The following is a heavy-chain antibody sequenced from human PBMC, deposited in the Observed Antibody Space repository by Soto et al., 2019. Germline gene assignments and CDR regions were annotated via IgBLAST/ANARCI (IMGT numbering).Heavy chain of an antibody. Sequence: ASVKVSCKASGYTFTNSGISWVRQAPGQGLEWMGWISTDNGNTNYAQHRQGRVSMTTDTSTSTAYMDLRSLRSDDTAVYYCARDQGITTLGVYSMYYYGMDVWGQGTTVTGSS. CDR3: ARDQGITTLGVYSMYYYGMDV. D-gene: IGHD3-3*01. CDR2: ISTDNGNT. J-gene: IGHJ6*01. CDR1: GYTFTNSG. V-gene: IGHV1-18*01.